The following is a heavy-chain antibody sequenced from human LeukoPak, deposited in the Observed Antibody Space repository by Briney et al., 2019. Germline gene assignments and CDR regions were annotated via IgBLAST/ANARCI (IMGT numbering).Heavy chain of an antibody. V-gene: IGHV3-43*01. Sequence: GGSLRLSCAASGFTFDDYTMHWVRQAPGKGLEWVSLISWDGGRTYYADSVKGRFTISRDNSKNSLYLQMNSLRTEDTALYYCAKDTGWFGVDYWGQGTLVTVSS. D-gene: IGHD3-10*01. CDR2: ISWDGGRT. CDR1: GFTFDDYT. CDR3: AKDTGWFGVDY. J-gene: IGHJ4*02.